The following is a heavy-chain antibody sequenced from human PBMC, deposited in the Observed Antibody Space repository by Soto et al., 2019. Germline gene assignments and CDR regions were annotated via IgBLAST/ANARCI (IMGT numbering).Heavy chain of an antibody. CDR2: ISAYNGNT. CDR1: GYTFTSYG. J-gene: IGHJ5*02. CDR3: ARDKQDFWSGYYKEEFDP. V-gene: IGHV1-18*01. D-gene: IGHD3-3*01. Sequence: ASVKVSCKASGYTFTSYGISWVRQAPGQGLEWMGWISAYNGNTNYAQKLQGRVTMTTDTSTSTAYMELRSLRSDDTAVYYCARDKQDFWSGYYKEEFDPWGQGTLVTVSS.